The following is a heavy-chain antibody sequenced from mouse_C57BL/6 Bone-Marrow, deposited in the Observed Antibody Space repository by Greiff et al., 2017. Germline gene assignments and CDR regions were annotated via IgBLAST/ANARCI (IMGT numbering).Heavy chain of an antibody. CDR3: ARNYGNYEGFAY. CDR1: GFSLTSYG. Sequence: VQLQQSGPGLVQPSQSLSITCTVTGFSLTSYGVHWVRQSPGKGLEWLGVIWSGGSTDYNAAFISRLSISKDNSKSQVFFKMNSLQAYDTAIYYCARNYGNYEGFAYWGQGTLVTVSA. V-gene: IGHV2-2*01. D-gene: IGHD2-1*01. CDR2: IWSGGST. J-gene: IGHJ3*01.